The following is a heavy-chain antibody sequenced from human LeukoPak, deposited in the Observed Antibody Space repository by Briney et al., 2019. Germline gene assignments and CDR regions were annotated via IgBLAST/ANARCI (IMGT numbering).Heavy chain of an antibody. CDR1: GGSISSYY. CDR3: ARARIAVAGILYYYYGMDV. V-gene: IGHV4-59*01. CDR2: IYYSGST. Sequence: PSETLSLTCTVSGGSISSYYWSWIRQPPGKGLEWIGYIYYSGSTNYNPSLKSRVTISVDTSKNQFSLKLSSVTAADTAVYYCARARIAVAGILYYYYGMDVWGQGPRSPSP. D-gene: IGHD6-19*01. J-gene: IGHJ6*02.